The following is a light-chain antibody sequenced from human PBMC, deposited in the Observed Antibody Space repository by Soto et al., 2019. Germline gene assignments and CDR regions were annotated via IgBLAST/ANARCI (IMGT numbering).Light chain of an antibody. J-gene: IGKJ5*01. Sequence: EIVLTQSPVTLSLSPGERATLSCRASQSVSSYLAWYQQKPGQAPRLLIYDASNRATGIPARFSGGGSGTDFTLTIDNLEPEDFAIYYCQQRSKWPPITFGQGTRLESK. CDR2: DAS. CDR3: QQRSKWPPIT. CDR1: QSVSSY. V-gene: IGKV3-11*01.